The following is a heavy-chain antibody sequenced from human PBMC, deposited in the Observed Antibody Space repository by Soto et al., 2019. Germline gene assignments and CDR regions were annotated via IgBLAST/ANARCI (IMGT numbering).Heavy chain of an antibody. D-gene: IGHD1-1*01. Sequence: DVQMVESGGGVVQPGGSLKLSCAASGFTFSGSAMHWVRQASGKGLEWVGRIRSKSNSYATTYAASVKGRFTISRDDSKDTAYLQMNSVKTEDTAVYYGTRLSWNRDVADAVDIWGQGTMVTVSS. V-gene: IGHV3-73*02. CDR3: TRLSWNRDVADAVDI. CDR1: GFTFSGSA. CDR2: IRSKSNSYAT. J-gene: IGHJ3*02.